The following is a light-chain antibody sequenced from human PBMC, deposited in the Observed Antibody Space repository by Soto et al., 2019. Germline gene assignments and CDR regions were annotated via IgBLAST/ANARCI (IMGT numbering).Light chain of an antibody. J-gene: IGKJ4*01. CDR1: QSVSSY. V-gene: IGKV3-11*01. CDR2: DAS. CDR3: QQRSPWLT. Sequence: EIVLTQSPATLSLSPGERATLSCRASQSVSSYLAWYQQKPGQAPRLLIYDASSRATGIPARFSGSGSGTDFTLTIRRLEPADFAVYYCQQRSPWLTFGGGTKVEIK.